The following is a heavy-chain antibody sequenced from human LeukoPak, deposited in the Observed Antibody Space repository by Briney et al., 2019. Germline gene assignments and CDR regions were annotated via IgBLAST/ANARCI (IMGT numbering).Heavy chain of an antibody. Sequence: SETLSLTCTVSGGSISSYYWSWIRQPPGKGLEWIGYIYTSGSTNYNPSLKSRVTISVDTSKNQFSLELSSVTAADTAVYYCARESPGAWFDPWGQGTLVTVSS. D-gene: IGHD3-10*01. J-gene: IGHJ5*02. CDR1: GGSISSYY. CDR2: IYTSGST. CDR3: ARESPGAWFDP. V-gene: IGHV4-4*09.